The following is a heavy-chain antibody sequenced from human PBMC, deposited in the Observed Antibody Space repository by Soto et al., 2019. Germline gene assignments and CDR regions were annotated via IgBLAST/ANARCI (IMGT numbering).Heavy chain of an antibody. CDR2: IKEDGSGK. J-gene: IGHJ4*02. Sequence: EVQLVESGGGLVQPGGSLRLSCAVSGLTFSRHWMSWVRQAPGKGLEWVANIKEDGSGKYYVDSVKGRFTISRDNVKNSLYLQMNSLRAEDTAVYYCASWDYWGQGTLVTVSS. V-gene: IGHV3-7*01. CDR3: ASWDY. CDR1: GLTFSRHW.